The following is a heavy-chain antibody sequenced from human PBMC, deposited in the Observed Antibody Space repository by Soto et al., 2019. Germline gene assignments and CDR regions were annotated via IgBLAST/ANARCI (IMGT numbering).Heavy chain of an antibody. J-gene: IGHJ5*02. D-gene: IGHD1-26*01. V-gene: IGHV3-23*01. Sequence: HPXGSLRPSCAASGFTFRTYAMSWVRQAPGKGLEWVSGINGTGDETWYADSVKGRFTIFRDNSKNTLWLQMNSLRADDTATYYCAKDYLGDNVMFDLWGQGTLVTVSS. CDR2: INGTGDET. CDR3: AKDYLGDNVMFDL. CDR1: GFTFRTYA.